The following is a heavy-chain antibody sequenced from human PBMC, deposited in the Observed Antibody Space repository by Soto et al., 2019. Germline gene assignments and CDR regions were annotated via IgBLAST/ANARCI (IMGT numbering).Heavy chain of an antibody. CDR1: DFSLSGSY. CDR3: ASRGHCSNGQCHPFDS. D-gene: IGHD2-8*01. V-gene: IGHV3-11*06. CDR2: ISMSGSYK. Sequence: VQLVESGGALVKPGGSLRLSCVGSDFSLSGSYMSWVRQAPGKGLEWLSFISMSGSYKTYAASVEGRFIISRDNVKNILYLQMDSLRAEDTAVYYCASRGHCSNGQCHPFDSWGQGTQVTVSS. J-gene: IGHJ4*02.